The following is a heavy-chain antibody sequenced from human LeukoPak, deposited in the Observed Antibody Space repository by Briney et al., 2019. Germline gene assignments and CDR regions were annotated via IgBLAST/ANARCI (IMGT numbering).Heavy chain of an antibody. Sequence: GGSLRLSCAASGFTISSHAMSWVRQAPGKGLEWVAVISYDGSNKYYADSVKGRFTISRDNAKNSLYLQMNSLRAEDTALYYCARRRYSYPPGFYCYMDVWGKGTTVTVSS. J-gene: IGHJ6*03. D-gene: IGHD3-16*02. V-gene: IGHV3-30*04. CDR2: ISYDGSNK. CDR1: GFTISSHA. CDR3: ARRRYSYPPGFYCYMDV.